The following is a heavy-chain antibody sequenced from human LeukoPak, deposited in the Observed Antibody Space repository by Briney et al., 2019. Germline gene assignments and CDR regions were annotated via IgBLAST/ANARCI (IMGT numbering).Heavy chain of an antibody. D-gene: IGHD3-16*01. CDR1: GYTFTGYY. CDR2: INPNSGGT. V-gene: IGHV1-2*02. Sequence: GASVKVSCKASGYTFTGYYMHWVRQAPGQGLEWMGWINPNSGGTNYAQKFQGRVTMTRDTSISTAYMELSRLRSDDTAVYYCAYWAGTADAFNGPFDYWGQGTRVTVSS. J-gene: IGHJ4*02. CDR3: AYWAGTADAFNGPFDY.